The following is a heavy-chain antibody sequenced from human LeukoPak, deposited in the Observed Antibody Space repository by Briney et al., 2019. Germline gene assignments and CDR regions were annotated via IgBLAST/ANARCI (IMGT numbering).Heavy chain of an antibody. Sequence: EASVKVSCKASGYTFTSYGISWVRQAPGQGLEWMGWISAYNGNTNYAQKLQGRVTMTTDTSTSTAYMELRSLRSDDTAVYYCARDQGAEGFGELYDYWGQGTLVTVSS. J-gene: IGHJ4*02. V-gene: IGHV1-18*04. CDR2: ISAYNGNT. CDR3: ARDQGAEGFGELYDY. D-gene: IGHD3-10*01. CDR1: GYTFTSYG.